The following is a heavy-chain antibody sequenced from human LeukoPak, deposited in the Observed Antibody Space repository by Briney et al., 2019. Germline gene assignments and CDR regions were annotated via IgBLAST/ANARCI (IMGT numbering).Heavy chain of an antibody. V-gene: IGHV4-38-2*02. D-gene: IGHD6-19*01. CDR1: GYSISSGYF. CDR3: ARAASSSSRGRYFDF. J-gene: IGHJ4*02. CDR2: IYHSGTT. Sequence: SETLSLTCNVSGYSISSGYFWGWIRQPPGKGLEWIGSIYHSGTTYYNPSLKSRVTMSVDTSKNQFSLKVRSVTDADTAVYHCARAASSSSRGRYFDFWGQGTLVPVSS.